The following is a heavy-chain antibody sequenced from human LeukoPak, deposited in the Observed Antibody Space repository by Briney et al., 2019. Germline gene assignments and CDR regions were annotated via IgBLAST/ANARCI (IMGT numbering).Heavy chain of an antibody. CDR2: IRYDGSNK. CDR1: GFTSSSYG. D-gene: IGHD3-10*01. J-gene: IGHJ3*02. Sequence: PGGSLRLSCAASGFTSSSYGMHWVRQAPGKGLEWVAFIRYDGSNKYYADSVKGRFTISRDNSKNTLYLQMNSLRAEDTAVYYCASDRITMVRGVYAFDIWGQGTMATVSS. V-gene: IGHV3-30*02. CDR3: ASDRITMVRGVYAFDI.